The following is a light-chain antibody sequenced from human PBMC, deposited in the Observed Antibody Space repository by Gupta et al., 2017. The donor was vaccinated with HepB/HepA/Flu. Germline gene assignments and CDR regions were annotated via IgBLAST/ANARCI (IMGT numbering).Light chain of an antibody. Sequence: EIVLTQSPGTLSLSPGARATLSCRASQPITSNFLAWYQQKLGQPPRLLIYRASTRSSDIPDRFSGSGSGTDFTLTINRLEPGDFGVYYCQQYASSPTTFGQGTKVEI. CDR1: QPITSNF. V-gene: IGKV3-20*01. J-gene: IGKJ1*01. CDR2: RAS. CDR3: QQYASSPTT.